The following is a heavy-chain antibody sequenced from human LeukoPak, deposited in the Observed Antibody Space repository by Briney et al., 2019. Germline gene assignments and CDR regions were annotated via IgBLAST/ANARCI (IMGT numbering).Heavy chain of an antibody. CDR2: ISSSSSTI. Sequence: GGSLRLSCAASGFTFSSYSMNWVRQAPGKGLEWVSYISSSSSTIYYADSVKGRFTISRDNAKNSLYLQMNSLRAEDTAVYYCARVAVLDDYVWGSYRSHLNWFDPWGQGTLVTVSS. CDR3: ARVAVLDDYVWGSYRSHLNWFDP. CDR1: GFTFSSYS. D-gene: IGHD3-16*02. J-gene: IGHJ5*02. V-gene: IGHV3-48*04.